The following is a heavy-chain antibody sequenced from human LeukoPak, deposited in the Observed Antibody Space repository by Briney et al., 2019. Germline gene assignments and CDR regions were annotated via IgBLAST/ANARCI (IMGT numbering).Heavy chain of an antibody. Sequence: PSETLSLTCTVSGGSISSYYWSWIRQPPGKGLEWIGYIYTSGSTNYNPSLKSRVTISVDTSKNQFSLKLSSVTAADTAVYYCARGPQDIVVVPAAMPFDYWGQGTLVTVSS. CDR2: IYTSGST. D-gene: IGHD2-2*01. CDR3: ARGPQDIVVVPAAMPFDY. J-gene: IGHJ4*02. V-gene: IGHV4-4*09. CDR1: GGSISSYY.